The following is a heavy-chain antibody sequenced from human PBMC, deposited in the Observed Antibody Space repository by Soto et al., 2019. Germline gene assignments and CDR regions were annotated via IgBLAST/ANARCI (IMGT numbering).Heavy chain of an antibody. CDR2: INAGNGNT. Sequence: ASVKVSCKASGYTFTSYAMHWVRQAPGQRLEWMGWINAGNGNTKYSQKFQGRVTITRDTSASTAYMELSSLRSEDTAVYYCARDRKGIAARQLNWFDPWGQGTLVTVSS. D-gene: IGHD6-6*01. J-gene: IGHJ5*02. V-gene: IGHV1-3*01. CDR1: GYTFTSYA. CDR3: ARDRKGIAARQLNWFDP.